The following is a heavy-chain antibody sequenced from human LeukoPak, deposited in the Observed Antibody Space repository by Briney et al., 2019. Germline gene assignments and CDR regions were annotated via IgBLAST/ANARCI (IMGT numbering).Heavy chain of an antibody. CDR3: AREGRVSGYDFDY. CDR1: GFTFSSYW. J-gene: IGHJ4*02. D-gene: IGHD5-12*01. Sequence: GGSLRLSCAASGFTFSSYWMHWVRQAPGKGLVWVSRINSDGSSITCADSVKGRFTISRDNAKNTLYLQMNSLRVEDTAVYYCAREGRVSGYDFDYWGQGTLVTVSS. V-gene: IGHV3-74*03. CDR2: INSDGSSI.